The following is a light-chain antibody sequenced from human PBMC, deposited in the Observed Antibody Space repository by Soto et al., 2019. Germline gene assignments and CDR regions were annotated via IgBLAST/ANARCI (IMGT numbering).Light chain of an antibody. J-gene: IGKJ2*01. Sequence: EILMTQSPATLSVSPGEGVTLSCRASQSVSYSLVWYQQKPGQTPRLLIYGVSSRATDIPARFSGSGSGTGFTLTISSLQSEDFAVYYCQQYVEWPYTFGQGTRLEMK. CDR1: QSVSYS. V-gene: IGKV3-15*01. CDR3: QQYVEWPYT. CDR2: GVS.